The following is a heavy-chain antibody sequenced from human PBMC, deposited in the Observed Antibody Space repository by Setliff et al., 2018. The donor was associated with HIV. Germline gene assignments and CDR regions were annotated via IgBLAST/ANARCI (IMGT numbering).Heavy chain of an antibody. CDR1: GGSISSSNW. CDR3: ARILVAAAGTGFDP. V-gene: IGHV4-4*02. Sequence: PSETLSLTCAVSGGSISSSNWWSWVRQPPGKGLAWIGEIYHSGSANYNPSLKSRVIISIDKSKNKFSLRVSSVTAADTAVYYCARILVAAAGTGFDPWGQGILVTVSS. CDR2: IYHSGSA. J-gene: IGHJ5*02. D-gene: IGHD6-13*01.